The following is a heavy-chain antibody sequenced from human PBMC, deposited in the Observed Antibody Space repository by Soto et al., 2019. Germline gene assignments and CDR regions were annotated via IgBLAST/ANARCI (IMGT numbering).Heavy chain of an antibody. J-gene: IGHJ4*02. CDR3: ASPVSGDYYFDN. Sequence: GESLKISCKSSGYSFTNYWIGWVRQMPGKGLEWMGIIYPGDSETRYSPSFQGQVTISADKSINTAYLQWSSLKASDTAMYYCASPVSGDYYFDNWGQGTLVTVS. CDR1: GYSFTNYW. V-gene: IGHV5-51*01. CDR2: IYPGDSET. D-gene: IGHD4-17*01.